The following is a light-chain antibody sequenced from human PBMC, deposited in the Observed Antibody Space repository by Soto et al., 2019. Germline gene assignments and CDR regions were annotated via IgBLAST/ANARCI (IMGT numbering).Light chain of an antibody. J-gene: IGKJ4*01. CDR2: AAS. V-gene: IGKV1-27*01. Sequence: DIDMTQYPSTLSGSVGDRVTITCLASQGISNYLAWYQQKPGKVPKLLIYAASTLQSGVPSRFSGSGSGTDFTLTISSLQPEDVATYYCKQYDNYPLTCGGGTKVDIK. CDR3: KQYDNYPLT. CDR1: QGISNY.